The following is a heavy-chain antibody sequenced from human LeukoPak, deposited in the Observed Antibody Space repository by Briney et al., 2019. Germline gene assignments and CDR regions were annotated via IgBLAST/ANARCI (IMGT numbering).Heavy chain of an antibody. CDR1: GYTFTGYY. CDR3: ARGGYCSGGSCYSDAFDI. J-gene: IGHJ3*02. V-gene: IGHV1-8*03. Sequence: ASVKVSCKASGYTFTGYYMHWVRQAPGQGLEWMGWMNPNSGNTGYAQKFQGRVTITRNTSISTAYMELSSLRSEDTAVYYCARGGYCSGGSCYSDAFDIWGQGTMVTVSS. D-gene: IGHD2-15*01. CDR2: MNPNSGNT.